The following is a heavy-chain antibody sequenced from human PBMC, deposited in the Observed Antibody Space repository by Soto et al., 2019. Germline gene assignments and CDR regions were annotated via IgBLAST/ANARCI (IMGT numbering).Heavy chain of an antibody. D-gene: IGHD6-19*01. CDR3: ARDRLARGIPVAGRIDY. Sequence: EVQLVESGGGLVKPGGSLRLSCAASGFIFSQYSMNWVRQAPGKGLEWVSSISSTGALMYYADSVKGRFTISRDDADNSLYLQMNCLRVEDTAVYDCARDRLARGIPVAGRIDYWGQGALVTVSS. V-gene: IGHV3-21*02. CDR1: GFIFSQYS. J-gene: IGHJ4*02. CDR2: ISSTGALM.